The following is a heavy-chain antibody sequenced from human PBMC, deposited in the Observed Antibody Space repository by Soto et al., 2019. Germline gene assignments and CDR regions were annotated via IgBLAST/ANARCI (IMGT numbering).Heavy chain of an antibody. CDR1: GGTFSSYA. CDR3: ARDHPFLVTMNHNRFDP. J-gene: IGHJ5*02. Sequence: ASVKVSCKASGGTFSSYAISWVRQAPGQGLEWMGGIIPIFGTANYAQKFQGRVTITADKSTSTAYMELSSLRSEDTAVYYCARDHPFLVTMNHNRFDPWGQGTLVTVSS. V-gene: IGHV1-69*06. D-gene: IGHD3-22*01. CDR2: IIPIFGTA.